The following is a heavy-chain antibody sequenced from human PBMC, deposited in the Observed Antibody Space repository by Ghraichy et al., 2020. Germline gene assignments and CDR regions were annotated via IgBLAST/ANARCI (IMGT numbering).Heavy chain of an antibody. J-gene: IGHJ6*02. CDR1: GFTFINGW. D-gene: IGHD3-3*01. V-gene: IGHV3-15*01. Sequence: GGSLRLSCAASGFTFINGWMSWVRQAPGKGLEWVGRIKSKADGGTTDYAASVKGRFTISRDDSKNTLYLQMNSLKTEDTAVYYCTTEGYYDFWSDNYRNFNYYGRDVWGQGITVTVSS. CDR2: IKSKADGGTT. CDR3: TTEGYYDFWSDNYRNFNYYGRDV.